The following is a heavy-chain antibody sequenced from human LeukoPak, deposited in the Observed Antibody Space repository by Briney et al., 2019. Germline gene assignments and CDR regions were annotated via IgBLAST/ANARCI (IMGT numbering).Heavy chain of an antibody. D-gene: IGHD2-2*01. CDR1: GFTFSNYG. CDR2: VRYDESTK. Sequence: GGSLRLSCAASGFTFSNYGMHWVRQAPGKGLEWVSFVRYDESTKFYADSVKGRFTISRDNSKTTLYLQMNSLRAEDTAVYYCAKDVPAAYFDYWGQGTLVTVSS. J-gene: IGHJ4*02. CDR3: AKDVPAAYFDY. V-gene: IGHV3-30*02.